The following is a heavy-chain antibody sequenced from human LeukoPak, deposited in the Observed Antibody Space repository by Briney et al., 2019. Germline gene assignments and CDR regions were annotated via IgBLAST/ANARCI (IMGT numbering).Heavy chain of an antibody. Sequence: GESLKISCKGSGYSFTNYWIGWVRQMPGKGLEWMGIIYPGDSDTRYGPSFQGQVTISADKSISTAYLQWSSLKASDTAMYYCARRRDLYSGSYYPFDYWGQGTLVTVSS. CDR2: IYPGDSDT. D-gene: IGHD1-26*01. J-gene: IGHJ4*02. CDR3: ARRRDLYSGSYYPFDY. CDR1: GYSFTNYW. V-gene: IGHV5-51*01.